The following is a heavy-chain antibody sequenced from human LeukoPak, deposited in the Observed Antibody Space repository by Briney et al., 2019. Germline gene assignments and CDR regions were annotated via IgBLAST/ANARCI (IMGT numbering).Heavy chain of an antibody. D-gene: IGHD4-17*01. Sequence: GGSLRLSCAVSGFTFSSYWMHWVRQAPGKGLVWVSRIHGDGTNTKYANSVKGRFTISRDNAKNTLYLQMNSLRAEDTAVYYCARGYGDYVAYFDYWGQGTLDTVSS. J-gene: IGHJ4*02. CDR1: GFTFSSYW. CDR2: IHGDGTNT. CDR3: ARGYGDYVAYFDY. V-gene: IGHV3-74*03.